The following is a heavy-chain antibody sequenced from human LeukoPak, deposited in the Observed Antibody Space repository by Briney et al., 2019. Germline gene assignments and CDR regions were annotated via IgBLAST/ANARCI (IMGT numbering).Heavy chain of an antibody. CDR2: ISATGAMT. D-gene: IGHD5-24*01. V-gene: IGHV3-23*01. CDR3: AKDRGPLADGMDA. Sequence: GGSLRLSCAASGYVFDSYAMTWVRQAPGKELEWVSGISATGAMTDYADSVKGRFTMSRDISKKKVYLQMTGLRVEDTAVYFCAKDRGPLADGMDAWGQGTVVIVSS. J-gene: IGHJ6*02. CDR1: GYVFDSYA.